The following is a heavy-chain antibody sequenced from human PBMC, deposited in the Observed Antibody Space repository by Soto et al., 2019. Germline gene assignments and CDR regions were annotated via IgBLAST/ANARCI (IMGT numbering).Heavy chain of an antibody. Sequence: SLRLSCAASGFTVSNNYMRRVRQAPGKGLEWVSLIYSGGNTHYADSVKGRFTISRDDSKNTLYLQMNSLIVEDTAVYYCATDPPGIAASGAGGWGQGTLVTVSS. CDR3: ATDPPGIAASGAGG. CDR1: GFTVSNNY. J-gene: IGHJ4*02. V-gene: IGHV3-53*01. CDR2: IYSGGNT. D-gene: IGHD6-13*01.